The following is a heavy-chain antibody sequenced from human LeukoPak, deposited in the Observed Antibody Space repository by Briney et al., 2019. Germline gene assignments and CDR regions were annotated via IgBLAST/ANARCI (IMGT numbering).Heavy chain of an antibody. J-gene: IGHJ4*02. Sequence: GGSLRLSCAASGFPFSAYWMNWVRQAPGKGLEWVASINQVGSEKYYVDSVKGRFTISRDNAKTSLYLQMNSLRAEDTAVYYCTRGGVAAGLYFDCWGQGTLVTVSS. CDR1: GFPFSAYW. D-gene: IGHD6-13*01. V-gene: IGHV3-7*03. CDR3: TRGGVAAGLYFDC. CDR2: INQVGSEK.